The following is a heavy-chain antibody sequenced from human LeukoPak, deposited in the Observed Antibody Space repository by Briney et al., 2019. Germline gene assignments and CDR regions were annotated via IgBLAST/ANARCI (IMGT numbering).Heavy chain of an antibody. J-gene: IGHJ6*03. CDR2: ISAYNGNT. CDR1: GYTFTSYG. CDR3: ARETPGVTVTTRDYYYYYMDV. V-gene: IGHV1-18*01. D-gene: IGHD4-11*01. Sequence: GASVKVSCKASGYTFTSYGISWVRQAPGQGLEWMGWISAYNGNTNYAQKLQGRVTMTTDTSTSTAYMELRSLRSDDTAVYYCARETPGVTVTTRDYYYYYMDVWGKGTTLTVSS.